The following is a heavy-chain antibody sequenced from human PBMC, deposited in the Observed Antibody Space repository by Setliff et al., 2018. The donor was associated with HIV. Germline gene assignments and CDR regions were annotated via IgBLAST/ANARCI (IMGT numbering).Heavy chain of an antibody. V-gene: IGHV3-48*03. CDR2: ISSSGSPI. CDR1: GFIFSSYE. D-gene: IGHD5-12*01. CDR3: AKGVRVALNYYYGMDV. J-gene: IGHJ6*02. Sequence: PGGSLRLSCAASGFIFSSYEMNWVRQAPGKGLEWVSYISSSGSPIHYADSVRGRFTISRDNAKKSLYLQMNSLRAEDTAVYYCAKGVRVALNYYYGMDVWGQGTTVTVSS.